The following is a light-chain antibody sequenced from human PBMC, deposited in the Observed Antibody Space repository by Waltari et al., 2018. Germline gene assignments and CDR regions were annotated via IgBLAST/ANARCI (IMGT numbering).Light chain of an antibody. CDR3: ATWDNSLSGRV. J-gene: IGLJ3*02. Sequence: QSVLTQPPSASGTPGQRVTISCSGSNSNIGSNYIYWYQQFPGTAPKLLICRDSQRPAGVPDRFSGSKSGTSASLVISGLRSEDDADYYCATWDNSLSGRVFGGGTRVTVL. CDR2: RDS. CDR1: NSNIGSNY. V-gene: IGLV1-47*01.